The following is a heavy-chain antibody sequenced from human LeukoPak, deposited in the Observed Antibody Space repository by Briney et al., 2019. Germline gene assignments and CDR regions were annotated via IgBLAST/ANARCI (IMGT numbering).Heavy chain of an antibody. J-gene: IGHJ4*02. V-gene: IGHV1-69*13. CDR2: IIPIFGTA. Sequence: GASVNVSCKASGGTFSSYPISWLRQAPGQGLEWMGGIIPIFGTANYAHKFHGRVTITADASTSTAYMEPSSLRSDDPAVYYSASDYYDSSGYYHYWGQGTLVTVSS. CDR3: ASDYYDSSGYYHY. D-gene: IGHD3-22*01. CDR1: GGTFSSYP.